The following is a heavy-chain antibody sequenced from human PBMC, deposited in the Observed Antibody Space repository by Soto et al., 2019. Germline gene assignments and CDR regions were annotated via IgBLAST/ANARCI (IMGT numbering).Heavy chain of an antibody. CDR3: ARLRGNYYYMDV. CDR2: IYYSGST. V-gene: IGHV4-59*01. J-gene: IGHJ6*03. CDR1: GGSISSYY. D-gene: IGHD3-10*01. Sequence: SETLSLTCTVSGGSISSYYWSWIRQPPGKGLEWIGYIYYSGSTNYNPSLKSRVTISVDTSKNQFSLKLSSVTAADTAVYYCARLRGNYYYMDVWGKGTTVNVSS.